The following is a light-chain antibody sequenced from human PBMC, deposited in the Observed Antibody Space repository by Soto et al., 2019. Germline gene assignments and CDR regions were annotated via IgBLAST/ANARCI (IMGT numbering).Light chain of an antibody. CDR2: DAS. CDR3: QQYDNLPIT. Sequence: DIQMTQSPSTLSASVGDRVTITCRASQSISTWLAWYQQKPGKAPKLLIYDASSLESGVPSRFGGGGSGTEFTLTISSLQPDDFAIYYCQQYDNLPITFGEGTRLDIK. J-gene: IGKJ5*01. CDR1: QSISTW. V-gene: IGKV1-5*01.